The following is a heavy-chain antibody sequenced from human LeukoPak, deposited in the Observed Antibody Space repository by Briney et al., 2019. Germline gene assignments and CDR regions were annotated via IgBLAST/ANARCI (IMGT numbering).Heavy chain of an antibody. V-gene: IGHV3-23*01. CDR2: ISGSGGNT. Sequence: GGSLRLSCAASGFTFSSYAMTWVRQAPGKGLEWVSDISGSGGNTYYADSVKGRFTISRDNSNNTLSLQMNSLRAEDTAVYYCAKQTILTPHDYCDYWGQGTLVTASS. J-gene: IGHJ4*02. D-gene: IGHD4-23*01. CDR1: GFTFSSYA. CDR3: AKQTILTPHDYCDY.